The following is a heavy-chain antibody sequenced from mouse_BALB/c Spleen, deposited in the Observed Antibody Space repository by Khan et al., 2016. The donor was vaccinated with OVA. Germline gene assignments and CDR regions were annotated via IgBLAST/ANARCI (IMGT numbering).Heavy chain of an antibody. J-gene: IGHJ4*01. CDR2: IWSGGST. CDR3: ARKIYYGNWVDY. Sequence: QVQLKQSGPGLVQPSQSLSITCTVPGFSLTSYGVHWVRQSPGKGLEWLGVIWSGGSTDYNAAFISSLSISKDNSKRQVFFKMNSLQANDTAIYYCARKIYYGNWVDYWGQGTSVTVSS. D-gene: IGHD2-1*01. CDR1: GFSLTSYG. V-gene: IGHV2-2*02.